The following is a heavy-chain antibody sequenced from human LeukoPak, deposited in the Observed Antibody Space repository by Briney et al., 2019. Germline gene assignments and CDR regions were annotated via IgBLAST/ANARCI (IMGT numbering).Heavy chain of an antibody. D-gene: IGHD5-12*01. Sequence: GGSLRLSCAASGFTFSSYWMHWVRQAPGKGLVWVSRINSDGSSTSYADSVKGRFTISRDNAKNTLYLQMNSLRAEDTAVYYCARSRQADIVAYFYYWGQGTLVTVSS. CDR3: ARSRQADIVAYFYY. CDR2: INSDGSST. V-gene: IGHV3-74*01. J-gene: IGHJ4*02. CDR1: GFTFSSYW.